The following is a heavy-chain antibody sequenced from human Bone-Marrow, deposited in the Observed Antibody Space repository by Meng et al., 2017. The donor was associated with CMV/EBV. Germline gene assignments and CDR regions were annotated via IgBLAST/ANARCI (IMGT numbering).Heavy chain of an antibody. D-gene: IGHD3-3*01. CDR1: EFTFSSYS. J-gene: IGHJ4*02. CDR2: ISSSSSTI. CDR3: ARDPGYDFWSGQASYYFDY. V-gene: IGHV3-48*04. Sequence: GGSLRLSCAASEFTFSSYSMNWVRQAPGKGLEWVSYISSSSSTIYYADSVKGRFTISRDNAKNSLYLQMNSLRAEDTAVYYCARDPGYDFWSGQASYYFDYWGQGTLVTVSS.